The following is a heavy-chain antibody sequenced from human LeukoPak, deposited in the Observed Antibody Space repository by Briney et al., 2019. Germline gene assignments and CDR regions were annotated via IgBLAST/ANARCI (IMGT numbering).Heavy chain of an antibody. J-gene: IGHJ4*02. Sequence: ASVXXXCXXXGYTFTGXXXHWVRXXPXQXXXXXXXINPNSGGTNYAQKFQGRVTMTRDTSISTAYMELSRLRSDDTAVYYCARSNRGIAARLPFDYWGQGTLVTVSS. CDR1: GYTFTGXX. CDR3: ARSNRGIAARLPFDY. CDR2: INPNSGGT. D-gene: IGHD6-6*01. V-gene: IGHV1-2*02.